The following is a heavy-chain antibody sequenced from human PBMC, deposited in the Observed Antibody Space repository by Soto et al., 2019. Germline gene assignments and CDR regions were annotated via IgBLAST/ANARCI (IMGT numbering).Heavy chain of an antibody. V-gene: IGHV4-30-2*01. CDR2: IYHSGST. CDR1: GGSISSGGYS. J-gene: IGHJ4*02. Sequence: QLQLQESGSGLVKPSQTLSLTCAVSGGSISSGGYSWSWIRQPPGKGLEWIGYIYHSGSTYYNPSLEGRGPISADRSQNKFSLKLSSVTAADTAVYYCARERQPHGSAGSCYGYYFDYWGQGTLVTVSS. CDR3: ARERQPHGSAGSCYGYYFDY. D-gene: IGHD2-15*01.